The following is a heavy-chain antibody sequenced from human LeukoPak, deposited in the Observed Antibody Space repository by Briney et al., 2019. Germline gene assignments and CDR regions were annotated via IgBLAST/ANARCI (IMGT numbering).Heavy chain of an antibody. D-gene: IGHD7-27*01. V-gene: IGHV4-61*01. CDR1: SGSVSSDSYY. CDR3: ARESTGIDS. J-gene: IGHJ4*02. CDR2: IYYSGST. Sequence: SETLSLTCTVSSGSVSSDSYYWSWTRQPPGKGLEWIGYIYYSGSTSYNPSLKSRVTISVDTSKNQFSLKLSSVTTADTAVYYCARESTGIDSWGQGTLVTVSS.